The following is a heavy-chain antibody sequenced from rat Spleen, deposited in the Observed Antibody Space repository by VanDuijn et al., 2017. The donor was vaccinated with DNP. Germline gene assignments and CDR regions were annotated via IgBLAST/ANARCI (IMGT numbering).Heavy chain of an antibody. Sequence: EVQLVESGGGLVQPGRSLKLSCAASGFTFSDYYMAWVRQAPTKGLEWVAIISHSDDTTYYPDSVRGRFTISRDNAESSLYLQMNSLKSEDTATYYCARHRTTCIYFDYWGQGVMVTVSS. CDR2: ISHSDDTT. D-gene: IGHD1-6*01. J-gene: IGHJ2*01. CDR1: GFTFSDYY. V-gene: IGHV5-25*01. CDR3: ARHRTTCIYFDY.